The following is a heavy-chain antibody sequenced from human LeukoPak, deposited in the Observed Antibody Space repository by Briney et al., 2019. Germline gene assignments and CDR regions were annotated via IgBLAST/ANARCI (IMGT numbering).Heavy chain of an antibody. D-gene: IGHD3-10*01. J-gene: IGHJ4*02. CDR2: INHSGST. CDR3: ARLAMVRGVILDY. CDR1: GGSFSGYY. Sequence: SETLSLTCAVYGGSFSGYYWSWIRQPPGKGLEWIGEINHSGSTNYNPSLKSRVTISVDTSKNQFSLKLSSVTAADTAVYYCARLAMVRGVILDYWGQGTLVTVSS. V-gene: IGHV4-34*01.